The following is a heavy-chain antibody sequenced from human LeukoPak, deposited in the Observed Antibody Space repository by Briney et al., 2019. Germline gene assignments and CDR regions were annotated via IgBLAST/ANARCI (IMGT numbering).Heavy chain of an antibody. CDR1: GFTFSSYG. Sequence: GGSVRLSCAASGFTFSSYGMHWVRQAPGKGLEWVAVISYDGSNKYYADSVKGRFTISRDNSKNTLYLQMNSLRAEDTAVYYCAKLIYSSGYLDYWGQGTLVTVSS. CDR2: ISYDGSNK. J-gene: IGHJ4*02. CDR3: AKLIYSSGYLDY. D-gene: IGHD3-22*01. V-gene: IGHV3-30*18.